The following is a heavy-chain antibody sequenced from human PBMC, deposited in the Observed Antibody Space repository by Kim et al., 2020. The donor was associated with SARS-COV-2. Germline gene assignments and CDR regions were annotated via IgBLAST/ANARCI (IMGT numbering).Heavy chain of an antibody. J-gene: IGHJ6*01. D-gene: IGHD2-15*01. V-gene: IGHV3-9*01. Sequence: GGSLRLSCAASGFTFGDYAMHWVRQAPGKGLEWVSGISWNSGSIGYADSVKGRFTISRDNAKNSLYLQMNSLRAEDTALYYCAKALFIGARRSDGMDDWGQGATVTVSS. CDR2: ISWNSGSI. CDR3: AKALFIGARRSDGMDD. CDR1: GFTFGDYA.